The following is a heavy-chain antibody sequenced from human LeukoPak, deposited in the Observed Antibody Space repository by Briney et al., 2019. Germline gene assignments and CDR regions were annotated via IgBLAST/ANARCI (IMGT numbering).Heavy chain of an antibody. V-gene: IGHV3-53*01. CDR1: GFVLNAKY. D-gene: IGHD2-8*02. Sequence: PGGPLGLSFAAPGFVLNAKYMNWVRQAPGKGLEFVSIIYSGGSTYYPGTVEGRFNISRDNSKNTVYLQMNSLRAEDTDVYYCARDSDTETGWYYYGMDVWGQGTTVTVSS. J-gene: IGHJ6*02. CDR3: ARDSDTETGWYYYGMDV. CDR2: IYSGGST.